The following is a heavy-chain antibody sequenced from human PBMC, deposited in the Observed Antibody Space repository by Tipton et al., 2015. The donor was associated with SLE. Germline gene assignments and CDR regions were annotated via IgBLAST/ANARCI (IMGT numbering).Heavy chain of an antibody. CDR3: ARGGSGSPRGAFDI. CDR1: GFTFSSYS. J-gene: IGHJ3*02. D-gene: IGHD1-26*01. Sequence: SLRLSCAASGFTFSSYSMNWVRQAPGKGLEWVSSISSSSSYIYYADSVKGRFTISRDNAKNSLYLQMNSLRAEDTAVYYCARGGSGSPRGAFDIWGQGTMVTVSS. CDR2: ISSSSSYI. V-gene: IGHV3-21*01.